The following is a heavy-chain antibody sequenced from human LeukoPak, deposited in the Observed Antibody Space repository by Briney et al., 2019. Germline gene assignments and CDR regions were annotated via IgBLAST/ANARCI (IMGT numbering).Heavy chain of an antibody. Sequence: GGSLRLSCAASGFTFSSYSMNWVRQAPGKGLEWVSYISSSSSTIYYADSVKGRFTISRDNAKNSLYLQMNSLRAEDTAVYYCARGLYYYDSSGLLGYWGQGTLVTVSS. CDR1: GFTFSSYS. V-gene: IGHV3-48*04. J-gene: IGHJ4*02. CDR3: ARGLYYYDSSGLLGY. D-gene: IGHD3-22*01. CDR2: ISSSSSTI.